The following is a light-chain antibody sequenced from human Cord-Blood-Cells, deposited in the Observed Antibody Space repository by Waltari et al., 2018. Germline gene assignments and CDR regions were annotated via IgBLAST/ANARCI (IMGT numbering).Light chain of an antibody. J-gene: IGKJ1*01. CDR2: GAS. V-gene: IGKV3-20*01. CDR1: QSVSSSY. CDR3: QQYGSSRWT. Sequence: EIVLTQSPGTLSLSPGERATLSGRASQSVSSSYLACYQQKPGQAPRLLIYGASSRATGIPDRFSGSGSGTDFTLTISRLEPEDFAVYYCQQYGSSRWTFGQGTKVEIK.